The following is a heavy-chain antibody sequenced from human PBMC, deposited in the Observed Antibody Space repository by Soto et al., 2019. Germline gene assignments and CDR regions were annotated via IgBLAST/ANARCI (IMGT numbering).Heavy chain of an antibody. D-gene: IGHD2-21*01. J-gene: IGHJ6*03. V-gene: IGHV1-69*02. CDR3: AKSLLFVDHGYMDV. CDR2: IIPIQGKA. Sequence: QVQLVQSGAELKKPGSSVKVSCEASGGSFTSYSFTWVRQAPGQGLEWMGRIIPIQGKANYALKFQDRVTITADRSTRRVYMELTSLRPEDTAGYFCAKSLLFVDHGYMDVWGKGTTVTVSS. CDR1: GGSFTSYS.